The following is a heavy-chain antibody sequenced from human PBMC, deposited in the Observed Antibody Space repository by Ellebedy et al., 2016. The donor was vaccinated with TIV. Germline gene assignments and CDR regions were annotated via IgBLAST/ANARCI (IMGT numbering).Heavy chain of an antibody. CDR1: GFTFSDYY. D-gene: IGHD2-21*02. CDR3: ASPRWGVVVTANPPDY. CDR2: ISSSSSYT. J-gene: IGHJ4*02. V-gene: IGHV3-11*06. Sequence: GESLKISXAASGFTFSDYYMSWIRQAPGKGLEWVSYISSSSSYTNYADSVKGRFTISRDNSKNTLYLQMNSLRAEDTAVYYCASPRWGVVVTANPPDYWGQGTLVTVSS.